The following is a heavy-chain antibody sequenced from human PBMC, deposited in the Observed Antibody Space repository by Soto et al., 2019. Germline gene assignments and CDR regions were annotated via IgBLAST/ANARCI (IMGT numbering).Heavy chain of an antibody. CDR1: GFSLRSYW. CDR2: INQEGRES. D-gene: IGHD3-9*01. Sequence: GGSLRLSCVASGFSLRSYWMMWVRQAPGKGLEWVANINQEGRESHYVDSVKGRFTISRDNSMNTLYLQMNSLRAEDTAVYYCAKDTTYYDFLTGYHFDYWGQGILVTVSS. J-gene: IGHJ4*02. CDR3: AKDTTYYDFLTGYHFDY. V-gene: IGHV3-7*01.